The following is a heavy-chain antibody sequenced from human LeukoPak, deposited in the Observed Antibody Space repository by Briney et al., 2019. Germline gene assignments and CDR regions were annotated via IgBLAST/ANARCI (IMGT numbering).Heavy chain of an antibody. Sequence: GASVKVSCKASGYTFTSYDINWVRQAPGQGLEWMGLINPSGGNIRYAQKFQGRVTMTRDTSTSTVYMELSSLRSEDTAVYYCARFAVHRRLLVTGQFGLDYWGQGTLVTVSS. CDR1: GYTFTSYD. D-gene: IGHD3-9*01. CDR3: ARFAVHRRLLVTGQFGLDY. V-gene: IGHV1-46*01. J-gene: IGHJ4*02. CDR2: INPSGGNI.